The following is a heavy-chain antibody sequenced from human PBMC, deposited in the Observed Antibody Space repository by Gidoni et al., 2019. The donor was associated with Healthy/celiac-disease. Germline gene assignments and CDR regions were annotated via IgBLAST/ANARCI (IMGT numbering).Heavy chain of an antibody. J-gene: IGHJ3*02. CDR2: IKSKTDGGTT. Sequence: EVQLVESGGGLVKPGGSLRLSCAASGFTFSNAWMNWVRQAPGKGLEWVGRIKSKTDGGTTDYAAPVKGRFTISRDDSKNTLYLQMNSLKTEDTAVYYCTTDLWFREFEDDAFDIWGQGTMVTVSS. CDR3: TTDLWFREFEDDAFDI. D-gene: IGHD3-10*01. CDR1: GFTFSNAW. V-gene: IGHV3-15*07.